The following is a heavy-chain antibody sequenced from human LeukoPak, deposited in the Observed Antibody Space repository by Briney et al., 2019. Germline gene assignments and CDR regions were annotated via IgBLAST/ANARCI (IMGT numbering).Heavy chain of an antibody. Sequence: GGSLRLSCAASGFTFSSYAMSWVRQAPGKGLECVSLISGSGGSTFYADSVKGRFTISRDNSKNTLYLQMNSLRAEDMAIYYCAKMGDSSGYWGGYYFDYWGQGTLVTVSS. D-gene: IGHD3-22*01. CDR3: AKMGDSSGYWGGYYFDY. J-gene: IGHJ4*02. CDR2: ISGSGGST. CDR1: GFTFSSYA. V-gene: IGHV3-23*01.